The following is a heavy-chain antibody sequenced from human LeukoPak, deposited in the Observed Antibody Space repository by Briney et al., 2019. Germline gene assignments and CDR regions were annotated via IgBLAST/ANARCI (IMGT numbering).Heavy chain of an antibody. J-gene: IGHJ6*03. D-gene: IGHD6-13*01. CDR1: GYSISSGYY. CDR3: ARDSSSWKYYYYYMDV. CDR2: IYHSGST. Sequence: SGTLSLTCTVSGYSISSGYYWGWIRQPPGKGLEWIGSIYHSGSTYYNPSLKSRVTISVDTSKNQFSLKLSSVTAADTAVYYCARDSSSWKYYYYYMDVWGKGTTVTVSS. V-gene: IGHV4-38-2*02.